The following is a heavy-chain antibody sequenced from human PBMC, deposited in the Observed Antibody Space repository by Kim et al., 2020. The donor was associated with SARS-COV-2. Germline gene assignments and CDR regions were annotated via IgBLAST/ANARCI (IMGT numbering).Heavy chain of an antibody. V-gene: IGHV3-48*02. CDR1: GFTFSNYS. Sequence: GGSLRLSCAASGFTFSNYSMNWVRQAPGKGLEWVSYISSTSTIYYADSVKGRFTISRDNAKNSLYLQMNSLRDEDTAVYYCALRGDYCGGNCYRNWGQGTLVTVSS. CDR2: ISSTSTI. J-gene: IGHJ4*02. D-gene: IGHD2-21*02. CDR3: ALRGDYCGGNCYRN.